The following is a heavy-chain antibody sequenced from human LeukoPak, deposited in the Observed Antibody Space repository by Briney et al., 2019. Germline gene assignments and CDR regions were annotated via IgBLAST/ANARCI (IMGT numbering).Heavy chain of an antibody. D-gene: IGHD3-10*01. CDR1: GFTFSSYG. Sequence: PGGSLRLSCAASGFTFSSYGMTWVRQTPGKGLEWVANIYQDGSEKYYVDSVKGRFTISRDNAEKSVYLQMNSLRAEDTAVYYCARVRGTLVRGLIVTRMDYWGPGTLVTVSS. J-gene: IGHJ4*02. CDR2: IYQDGSEK. V-gene: IGHV3-7*01. CDR3: ARVRGTLVRGLIVTRMDY.